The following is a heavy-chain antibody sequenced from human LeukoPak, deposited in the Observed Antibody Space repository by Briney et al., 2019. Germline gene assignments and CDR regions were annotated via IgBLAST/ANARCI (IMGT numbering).Heavy chain of an antibody. CDR1: GGSISSSSYY. V-gene: IGHV4-39*01. Sequence: SDALSLTCTVSGGSISSSSYYWGWIRQPPGKGLEWIGSIYYSGSTYYNPSLKSRVTISVDTSKNQFSLKLSSVTAADTAVYYCARHGHYYDSSGLLDYWGQGTLVTVSS. CDR2: IYYSGST. CDR3: ARHGHYYDSSGLLDY. D-gene: IGHD3-22*01. J-gene: IGHJ4*02.